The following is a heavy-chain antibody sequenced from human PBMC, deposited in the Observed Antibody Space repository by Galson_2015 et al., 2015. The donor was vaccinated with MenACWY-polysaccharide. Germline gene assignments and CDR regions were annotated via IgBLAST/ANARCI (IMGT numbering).Heavy chain of an antibody. CDR1: GLPLITSG. Sequence: SLRLSCEAPGLPLITSGMHWVRQAPGKGLGWEEVIQNAGSTKAYDDSVKGRFTISRDNSKNTLYLEMNSLRAEYSSVYYCARESSRIVFHAFDIWGQGTMVTVSS. J-gene: IGHJ3*02. D-gene: IGHD6-19*01. CDR3: ARESSRIVFHAFDI. V-gene: IGHV3-33*01. CDR2: IQNAGSTK.